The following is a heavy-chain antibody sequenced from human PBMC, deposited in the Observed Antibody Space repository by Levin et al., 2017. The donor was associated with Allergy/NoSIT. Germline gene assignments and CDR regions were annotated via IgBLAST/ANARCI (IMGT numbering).Heavy chain of an antibody. Sequence: PSETLSLTCTVSGGSISSSRYYWAWIRQPPGKGREWIGSIYQSGSTYYNPSLKSRVTISVDTSKNQFSLNLSSVTAADTDVYYCGGDYYGDNEAEIDYWGQGALVTVSS. CDR1: GGSISSSRYY. CDR2: IYQSGST. CDR3: GGDYYGDNEAEIDY. J-gene: IGHJ4*02. D-gene: IGHD4-17*01. V-gene: IGHV4-39*07.